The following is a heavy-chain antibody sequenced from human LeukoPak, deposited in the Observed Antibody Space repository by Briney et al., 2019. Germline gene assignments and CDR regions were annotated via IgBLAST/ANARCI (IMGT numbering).Heavy chain of an antibody. CDR1: GGSISSYY. CDR2: IYYSGST. V-gene: IGHV4-59*01. D-gene: IGHD1-26*01. Sequence: SETLSLTCTVSGGSISSYYWSWTRQPPGKGLEWIGYIYYSGSTNYNPSLKSRVTISVDTSKNQFSLKLSSVTAADTAVYYCARRRVGATHWYFDLWGRGTLVTVSS. CDR3: ARRRVGATHWYFDL. J-gene: IGHJ2*01.